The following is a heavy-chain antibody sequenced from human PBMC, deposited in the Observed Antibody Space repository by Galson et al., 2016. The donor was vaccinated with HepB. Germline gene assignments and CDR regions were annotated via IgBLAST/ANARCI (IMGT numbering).Heavy chain of an antibody. V-gene: IGHV3-23*01. CDR1: GFTFSAYA. Sequence: SLRLSCAASGFTFSAYAMSWVRQAPGKGLEWVSAIREKGDDAHYADSVKGRFTISRDNTKNTVYLQLNNLRAEDSALYYCAKGAVYSSGWSNAFDVWGQGTKVTVSS. CDR2: IREKGDDA. D-gene: IGHD6-19*01. J-gene: IGHJ3*01. CDR3: AKGAVYSSGWSNAFDV.